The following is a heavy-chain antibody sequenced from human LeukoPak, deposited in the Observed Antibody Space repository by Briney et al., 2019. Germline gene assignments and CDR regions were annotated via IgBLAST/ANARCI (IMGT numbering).Heavy chain of an antibody. CDR2: ISYDGSNK. Sequence: PGGSLRLSCAASGFTFSSYGMHWVRQAPGKGLEWVAVISYDGSNKYYADSVKGRFTISRDNSKNTLYLQMNSLRVEDTALYYCAKGDYGSGRYGYSDFWGQGTLVTVSS. J-gene: IGHJ4*02. D-gene: IGHD3-10*01. CDR1: GFTFSSYG. CDR3: AKGDYGSGRYGYSDF. V-gene: IGHV3-30*18.